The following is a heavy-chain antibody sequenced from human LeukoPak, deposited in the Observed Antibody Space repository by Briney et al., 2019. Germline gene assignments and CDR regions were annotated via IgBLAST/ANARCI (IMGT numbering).Heavy chain of an antibody. Sequence: GASVKVSCKASGGTFSSYAISWVRQAPGQGLEWMGRIIPIFGTANYAQKFQGRVTITTDESTSTAYMELSSLRSEDTAMYYCARAYQLPHDAFDIWGQGTMVTVSS. CDR2: IIPIFGTA. D-gene: IGHD2-2*01. J-gene: IGHJ3*02. V-gene: IGHV1-69*05. CDR3: ARAYQLPHDAFDI. CDR1: GGTFSSYA.